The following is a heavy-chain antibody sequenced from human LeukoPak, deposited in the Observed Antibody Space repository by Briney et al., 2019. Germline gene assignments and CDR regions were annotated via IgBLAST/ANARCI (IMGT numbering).Heavy chain of an antibody. CDR3: ARVGGRDTAMVAD. D-gene: IGHD5-18*01. J-gene: IGHJ4*02. CDR2: IWYDGSNK. Sequence: GGSLRLSCAASGFTFSSYGMHWVRQALGKGLEWVAVIWYDGSNKYYADSVKGRFTISRDNSKNTLYLQMNSLRAEDTAVYYCARVGGRDTAMVADWGQGTLVTVSS. V-gene: IGHV3-33*08. CDR1: GFTFSSYG.